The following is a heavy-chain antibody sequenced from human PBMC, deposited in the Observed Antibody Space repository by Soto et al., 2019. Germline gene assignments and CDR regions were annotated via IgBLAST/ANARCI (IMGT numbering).Heavy chain of an antibody. J-gene: IGHJ4*02. CDR3: ASTMVYAILSMVADY. V-gene: IGHV3-11*01. Sequence: QVQLVESGGGLVKPGGSLRLSCAASGFTFSAYYMSWIRQAPGKGLEWVSYISSSGSTIYYADSVKGRFTISRDNAKNSLYLQMNSLRAEDTAVYYCASTMVYAILSMVADYWGQGTLVTVSS. CDR2: ISSSGSTI. CDR1: GFTFSAYY. D-gene: IGHD2-8*01.